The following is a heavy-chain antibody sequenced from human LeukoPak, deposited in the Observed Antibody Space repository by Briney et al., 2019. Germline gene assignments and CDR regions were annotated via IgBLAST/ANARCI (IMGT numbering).Heavy chain of an antibody. CDR3: AKDRRGGYGGNSDYYYGMDV. D-gene: IGHD4-23*01. V-gene: IGHV3-23*01. J-gene: IGHJ6*02. CDR2: ISGSGDST. Sequence: GGSLRLSCAASGFTFSNYAMSWVRQAPGKGLEWVSSISGSGDSTYYADSVKGRFTISRDNSKNTLYLQMSSLSAEDTAVYYCAKDRRGGYGGNSDYYYGMDVWGQGTTVTVSS. CDR1: GFTFSNYA.